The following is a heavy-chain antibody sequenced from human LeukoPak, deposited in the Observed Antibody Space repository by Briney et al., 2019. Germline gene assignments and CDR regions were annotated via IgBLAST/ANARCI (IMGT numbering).Heavy chain of an antibody. D-gene: IGHD2-15*01. V-gene: IGHV1-69*04. J-gene: IGHJ4*02. Sequence: ASVKVSCKASGGTFSSYAISWVRQAPGQGLEWMGRIIPILGIANYAQKFQGRVTITADKSTSTAYMELSSLRYEDTAVYYCARRQYRSLRLNCSGGSCRLDYWGQGTLVTVSS. CDR2: IIPILGIA. CDR3: ARRQYRSLRLNCSGGSCRLDY. CDR1: GGTFSSYA.